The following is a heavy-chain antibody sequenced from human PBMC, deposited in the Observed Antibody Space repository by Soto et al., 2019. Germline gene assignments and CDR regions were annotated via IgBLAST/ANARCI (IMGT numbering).Heavy chain of an antibody. V-gene: IGHV3-53*01. Sequence: PGGSLRLSCAASGFTVSSNYMSWVRQAPGKGLEWVSVIYSGGSTYYADSVKGRFTISRDNSKNTLHLQMNSLRAEDTAVYYCARDVIVEDWLVYFDYWGQGTLVTVSS. J-gene: IGHJ4*02. D-gene: IGHD2-21*01. CDR2: IYSGGST. CDR1: GFTVSSNY. CDR3: ARDVIVEDWLVYFDY.